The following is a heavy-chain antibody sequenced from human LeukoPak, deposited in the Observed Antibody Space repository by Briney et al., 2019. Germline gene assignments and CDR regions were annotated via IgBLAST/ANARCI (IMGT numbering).Heavy chain of an antibody. J-gene: IGHJ4*02. D-gene: IGHD5-12*01. Sequence: GGSLRLSCAASGFTFSSYGMSWVRQAPGKGLEWVSAISGSGGSTYYADSVKGRFTISRDNSKNTLYLQTNSLRAEDTAVYYCAKGDGNIVATTFDYWGQGTLVTVSS. V-gene: IGHV3-23*01. CDR3: AKGDGNIVATTFDY. CDR2: ISGSGGST. CDR1: GFTFSSYG.